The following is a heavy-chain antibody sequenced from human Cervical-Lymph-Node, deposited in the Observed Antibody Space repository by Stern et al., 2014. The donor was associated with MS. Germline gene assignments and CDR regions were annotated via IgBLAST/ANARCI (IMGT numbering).Heavy chain of an antibody. V-gene: IGHV6-1*01. CDR3: ARIISSAWSII. CDR1: GDSVSSNSAS. CDR2: TDYYRSNWNH. D-gene: IGHD6-13*01. J-gene: IGHJ4*02. Sequence: QVQLVQSGPGLLKPSQTLSLTCVISGDSVSSNSASWNWIRQSPSRGLEWLGRTDYYRSNWNHDYTVSVKSRISINPDTSNNQFSLHLNAVTPEDTAVYYCARIISSAWSIIWGQGTLVTVSS.